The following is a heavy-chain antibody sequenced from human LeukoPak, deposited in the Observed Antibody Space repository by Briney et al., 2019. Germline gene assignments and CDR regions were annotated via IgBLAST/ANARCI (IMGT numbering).Heavy chain of an antibody. CDR1: GFTVSSNY. Sequence: GGSLRLSCAASGFTVSSNYMSWVRQAPGKGLEWVSVIYSGGSTYYADSVRGRFTISRDNSKNTVYLQMNSLRAEDTAVYYCARDLNYDSAYWGQGTLVTVSS. V-gene: IGHV3-53*01. J-gene: IGHJ4*02. CDR2: IYSGGST. D-gene: IGHD3-22*01. CDR3: ARDLNYDSAY.